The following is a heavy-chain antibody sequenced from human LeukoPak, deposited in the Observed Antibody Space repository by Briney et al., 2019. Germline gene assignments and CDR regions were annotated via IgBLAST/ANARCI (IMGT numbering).Heavy chain of an antibody. CDR2: ISSSSSYI. CDR1: GFTFSSYS. Sequence: PGGSLRPSCAASGFTFSSYSMNWVRQAPGKGLEWVSSISSSSSYIYYADSVKGRFTISRDNAKNSLYLQMNSLRAEDTAVYYCAKSHMVAANVFDYWGQGTLVTVSS. J-gene: IGHJ4*02. CDR3: AKSHMVAANVFDY. D-gene: IGHD2-15*01. V-gene: IGHV3-21*01.